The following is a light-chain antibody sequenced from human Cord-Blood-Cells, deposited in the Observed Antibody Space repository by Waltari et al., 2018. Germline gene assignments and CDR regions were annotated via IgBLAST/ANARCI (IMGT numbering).Light chain of an antibody. V-gene: IGKV1-27*01. J-gene: IGKJ1*01. CDR1: QGISNY. CDR3: QKYNSAPRT. CDR2: AAS. Sequence: DIQMTQSPSSLSASVADSVTITCRARQGISNYLAWYQQKPGKVPKRLIYAASTLQSGFPSRFSGSGSGTYFTLTISSLQPEDVATYYCQKYNSAPRTFGQGTKVEIK.